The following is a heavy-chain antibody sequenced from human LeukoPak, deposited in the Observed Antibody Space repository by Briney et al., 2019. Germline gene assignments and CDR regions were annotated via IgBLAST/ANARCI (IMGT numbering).Heavy chain of an antibody. D-gene: IGHD6-13*01. J-gene: IGHJ5*02. Sequence: GGSLRLSCTASGFTFGDYAMSWVRQAPGKGLEWVSSISSSSSYIYYADSVKGRFTISRDNAKNSLYLQMNSLRAEDTAVYYCAGWDSSSWYNWFDPWGQGTLVTVSS. CDR3: AGWDSSSWYNWFDP. V-gene: IGHV3-21*01. CDR1: GFTFGDYA. CDR2: ISSSSSYI.